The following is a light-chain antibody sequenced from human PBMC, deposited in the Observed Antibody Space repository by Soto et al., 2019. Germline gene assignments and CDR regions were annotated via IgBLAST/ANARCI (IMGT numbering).Light chain of an antibody. CDR3: QHNYDTLWT. V-gene: IGKV4-1*01. Sequence: DIVMTQSPDSLAVSLGERATINCKSSQSVLHSSNNKNYLAWYQQKAGQPPKLLIYWASTRESGVPDRFSGNGSETDFTLTISSLQAEDGAVYYCQHNYDTLWTFAQGTKGKI. CDR1: QSVLHSSNNKNY. J-gene: IGKJ1*01. CDR2: WAS.